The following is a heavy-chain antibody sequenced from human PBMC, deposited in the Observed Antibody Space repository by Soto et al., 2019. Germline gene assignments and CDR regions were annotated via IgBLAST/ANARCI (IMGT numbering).Heavy chain of an antibody. Sequence: ASVKVSCKASGYTFTSYIISWVRQAPGQGLEWMGWISPYNGKTDYAENFEDRVTMTTDTSTSTAYMELRSLRSDDTAVYYCARDMVTFGGIIALPNYWGQGTLVTVYS. CDR1: GYTFTSYI. J-gene: IGHJ4*02. D-gene: IGHD3-16*02. CDR3: ARDMVTFGGIIALPNY. CDR2: ISPYNGKT. V-gene: IGHV1-18*01.